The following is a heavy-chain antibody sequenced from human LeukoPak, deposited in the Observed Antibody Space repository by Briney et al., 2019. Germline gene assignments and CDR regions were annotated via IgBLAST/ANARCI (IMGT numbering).Heavy chain of an antibody. CDR2: ILESGART. J-gene: IGHJ4*02. V-gene: IGHV3-23*01. CDR3: ARRPVSRTLDY. CDR1: GFTFSSYA. Sequence: PGGSPRLSCAASGFTFSSYAMTWFRQAPGRGLEWVASILESGARTYYPDSVKGRFTISRDNSKNTLYLQMNSLTAEDTAIYYCARRPVSRTLDYWGQGTLVTVSS.